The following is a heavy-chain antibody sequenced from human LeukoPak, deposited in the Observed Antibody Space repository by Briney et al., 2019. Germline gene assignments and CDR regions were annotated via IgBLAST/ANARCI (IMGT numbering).Heavy chain of an antibody. CDR2: IRYDGSNK. CDR1: GFTFSSYG. V-gene: IGHV3-30*02. Sequence: QSGGSLRLSCAASGFTFSSYGMHWVRQAPGKGLEWVAFIRYDGSNKYYADSVKGRFTISRDNSKNTLYLQMNSLRAEDTAVYYCAKDPRYNWNDLGYGFDYWGQGTLVTVSS. D-gene: IGHD1-1*01. CDR3: AKDPRYNWNDLGYGFDY. J-gene: IGHJ4*02.